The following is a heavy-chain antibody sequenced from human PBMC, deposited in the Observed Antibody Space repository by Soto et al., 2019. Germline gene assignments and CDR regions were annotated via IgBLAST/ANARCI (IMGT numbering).Heavy chain of an antibody. CDR2: IIPIFGTA. CDR3: ASGAVSALYYYYGMDV. Sequence: SVKVSCKASGGTFSSYAISWVRQTPGQGLEWMGGIIPIFGTANYAQKFQGRVTITADESTSTAYMELSSLRSEDTAVYYCASGAVSALYYYYGMDVWGQGTTVTVSS. J-gene: IGHJ6*02. V-gene: IGHV1-69*13. CDR1: GGTFSSYA. D-gene: IGHD3-10*01.